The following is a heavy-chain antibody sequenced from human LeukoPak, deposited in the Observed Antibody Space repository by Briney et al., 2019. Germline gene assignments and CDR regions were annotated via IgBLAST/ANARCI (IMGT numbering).Heavy chain of an antibody. CDR3: ASFGISWRSSY. CDR2: ISDDGSYT. Sequence: GGSLRLSCTASGFSFSSHWVPWVRLAPGKGLVWVSRISDDGSYTSNVDSVKGRFTISRDNVNNMLYLHMNSLRAEDTAVYYCASFGISWRSSYWGQGTLVTVSS. CDR1: GFSFSSHW. J-gene: IGHJ4*02. D-gene: IGHD2-21*01. V-gene: IGHV3-74*01.